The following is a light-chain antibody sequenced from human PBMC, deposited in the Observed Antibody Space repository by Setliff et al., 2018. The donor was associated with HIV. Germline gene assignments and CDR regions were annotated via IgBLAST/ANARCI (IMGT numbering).Light chain of an antibody. V-gene: IGLV2-11*01. J-gene: IGLJ2*01. CDR2: DVS. Sequence: QSALTQPRSVSGSPGQSVTISCTGTSSDVGGYNYISWYQRHPGKAPKLMIFDVSKWPSGVPDRFSGSKSGNTASLSISELQADDEADYYCCSYAGNYTVIFGGGTKVT. CDR3: CSYAGNYTVI. CDR1: SSDVGGYNY.